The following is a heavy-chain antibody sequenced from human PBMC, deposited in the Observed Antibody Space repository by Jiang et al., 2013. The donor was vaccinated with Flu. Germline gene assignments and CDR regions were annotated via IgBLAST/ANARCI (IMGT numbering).Heavy chain of an antibody. CDR1: GYTFTNYD. Sequence: QSGAEVKKPGASVKVSCKASGYTFTNYDMHWVRQAPGQGLEWMGIINPSIGSTTYAQKIQGRFTMTRDTSTSRVYMELSSLRSEDTAVYYCATLLSCGGSCYYFDYVGPGTLV. CDR3: ATLLSCGGSCYYFDY. D-gene: IGHD2-21*01. CDR2: INPSIGST. J-gene: IGHJ4*03. V-gene: IGHV1-46*01.